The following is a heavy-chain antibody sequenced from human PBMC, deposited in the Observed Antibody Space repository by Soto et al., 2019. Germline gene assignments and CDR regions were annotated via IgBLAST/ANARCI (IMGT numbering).Heavy chain of an antibody. Sequence: SVKVSCKASGGTFSSYAISWVRQAPGQGLEWMGGIIPIFGTANYAQKFQGRVTITADESTSTAYMELSSLRSEDTAVYYCARSFDWLFHPVYYYGMDVWGQGTTVTVSS. CDR3: ARSFDWLFHPVYYYGMDV. D-gene: IGHD3-9*01. V-gene: IGHV1-69*13. CDR2: IIPIFGTA. J-gene: IGHJ6*02. CDR1: GGTFSSYA.